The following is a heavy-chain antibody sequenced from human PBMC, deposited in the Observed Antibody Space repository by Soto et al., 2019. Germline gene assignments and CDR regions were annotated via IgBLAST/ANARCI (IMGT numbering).Heavy chain of an antibody. V-gene: IGHV1-18*01. CDR2: ISAYNGNT. D-gene: IGHD2-2*01. J-gene: IGHJ6*03. Sequence: ASVKVSCKASGYTFTSYGISWGRQAPGQGLEWMGWISAYNGNTNYAQKLQGRVTMTTDTSTSTAYMELRSLRFDDTAVYYCARDHTAMSSYYYYYMDVWGKGTTVTVSS. CDR1: GYTFTSYG. CDR3: ARDHTAMSSYYYYYMDV.